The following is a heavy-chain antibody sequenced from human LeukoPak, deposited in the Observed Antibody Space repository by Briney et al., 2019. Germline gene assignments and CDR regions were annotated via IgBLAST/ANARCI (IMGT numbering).Heavy chain of an antibody. CDR2: ISAYNGNT. D-gene: IGHD5-24*01. V-gene: IGHV1-18*01. CDR3: AREVGGDGYNPFYYYGMDV. Sequence: ASVKVSCKASGYTFTSYGISWVRQAPGQGLEWMGWISAYNGNTNYAQKLQGRVTMTTDTSTSTAYMELSSLRSEDTAVYYCAREVGGDGYNPFYYYGMDVWGQGTTVTVSS. J-gene: IGHJ6*02. CDR1: GYTFTSYG.